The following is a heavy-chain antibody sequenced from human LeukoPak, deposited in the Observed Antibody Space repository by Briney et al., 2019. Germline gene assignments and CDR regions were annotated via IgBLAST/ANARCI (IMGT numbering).Heavy chain of an antibody. CDR2: VYYSGRT. J-gene: IGHJ3*01. CDR1: GGSISSYY. CDR3: ARDLPLAAAAKDVFDL. V-gene: IGHV4-59*01. D-gene: IGHD6-13*01. Sequence: PSETLSLTCTVSGGSISSYYWSWIRQPPGKGLEWIGYVYYSGRTNYNPSLKSRVTISADTSKNQFTLKLTSVTAADTAAYYCARDLPLAAAAKDVFDLWGQGTLVTVSS.